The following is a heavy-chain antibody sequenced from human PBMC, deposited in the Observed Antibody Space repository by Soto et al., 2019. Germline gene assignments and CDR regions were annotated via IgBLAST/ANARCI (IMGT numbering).Heavy chain of an antibody. Sequence: GGSLRLSCAASGFTFNNYAMNWVRQAPGKGLEWVSIISGSGATTYYADSVKGRFTISRDNSKNTLYLQMNSLRAEDTALYYCAKSEGYCSSTSCRYFDCWGQGTLVTVSS. J-gene: IGHJ4*02. V-gene: IGHV3-23*01. CDR1: GFTFNNYA. CDR2: ISGSGATT. CDR3: AKSEGYCSSTSCRYFDC. D-gene: IGHD2-2*01.